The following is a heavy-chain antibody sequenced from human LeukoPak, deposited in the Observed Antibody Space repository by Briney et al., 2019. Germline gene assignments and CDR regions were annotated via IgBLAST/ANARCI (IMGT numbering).Heavy chain of an antibody. CDR3: AREILTGYYSDY. J-gene: IGHJ4*02. V-gene: IGHV1-2*06. Sequence: ASVKVSCKASGYTFTGYYMHWVRQAPGQGLEWMGRINPNSGGTNYAQKFQGRVTMTRDTSISTAYMELSRLRSDDTAVYHCAREILTGYYSDYWGQGTLVTVSS. CDR1: GYTFTGYY. CDR2: INPNSGGT. D-gene: IGHD3-9*01.